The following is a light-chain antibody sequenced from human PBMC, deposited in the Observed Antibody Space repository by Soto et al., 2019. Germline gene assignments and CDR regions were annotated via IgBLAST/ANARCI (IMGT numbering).Light chain of an antibody. CDR1: QSVSNN. V-gene: IGKV3D-15*01. Sequence: EIVLTQSPATLSLSPGERATLSCRAIQSVSNNYLAWYQQQPCQAPRLLIYGASGRATGIPDRFSGSGSGTEFTLTISSLQSEDFAVYYCQQYNNWPPITFGHGTRLEIK. CDR3: QQYNNWPPIT. CDR2: GAS. J-gene: IGKJ5*01.